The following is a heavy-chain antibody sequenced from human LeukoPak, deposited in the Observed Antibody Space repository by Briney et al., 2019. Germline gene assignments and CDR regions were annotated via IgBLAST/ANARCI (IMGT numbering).Heavy chain of an antibody. CDR2: INTNTEKP. D-gene: IGHD5-24*01. Sequence: GAAVKVSCKASGYTFSSYTMNWVRQAPGQGLEWVGCINTNTEKPTYAQGFTGRFVFSLDTSVSTAYLQISSLKAEDTAVYYCARGMSNSPYYFYYYMDVWGKGTTVTVSS. J-gene: IGHJ6*03. CDR1: GYTFSSYT. CDR3: ARGMSNSPYYFYYYMDV. V-gene: IGHV7-4-1*02.